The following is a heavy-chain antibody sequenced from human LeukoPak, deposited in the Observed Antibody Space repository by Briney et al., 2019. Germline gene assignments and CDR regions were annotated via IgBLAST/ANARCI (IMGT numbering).Heavy chain of an antibody. D-gene: IGHD4-17*01. CDR2: FDPEDGET. J-gene: IGHJ4*02. CDR1: GYTFTGYY. CDR3: ATADYGDYTFDY. V-gene: IGHV1-24*01. Sequence: ASVKVSCKASGYTFTGYYMHWVRQAPGQGLEWMGGFDPEDGETIYAQKFQGRVTMTEDTSTDTAYVELSSLRSEDTAVYYCATADYGDYTFDYWGQGTLVTVSS.